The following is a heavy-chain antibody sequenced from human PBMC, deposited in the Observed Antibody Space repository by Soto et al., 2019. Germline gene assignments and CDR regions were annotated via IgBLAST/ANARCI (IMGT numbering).Heavy chain of an antibody. CDR3: AKDRRAGGNYGFYSDF. V-gene: IGHV3-23*01. CDR2: SSATGAGT. CDR1: GFTFSSYG. D-gene: IGHD1-7*01. Sequence: GGSVRLSXAASGFTFSSYGMTWVRQAPGKGLEWVSFSSATGAGTYYADSVKGRFTISRDNSKNTLYLQMTSLRADDTAVYYCAKDRRAGGNYGFYSDFWGQGALVTVSS. J-gene: IGHJ4*02.